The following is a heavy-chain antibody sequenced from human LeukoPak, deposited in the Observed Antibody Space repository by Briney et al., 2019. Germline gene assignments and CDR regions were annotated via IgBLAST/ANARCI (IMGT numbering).Heavy chain of an antibody. CDR2: ISAYNGNT. D-gene: IGHD3-22*01. V-gene: IGHV1-18*01. Sequence: ASVKVSCKASGYTFTSYGISWVRQAPGQGLEWMGWISAYNGNTNYAQKLQGRVTMTTDTSTSTAYMELRSLRSDDTAVYYCARDLGYYDSWLQSAARAFDIWGQGTMVTVSS. CDR1: GYTFTSYG. J-gene: IGHJ3*02. CDR3: ARDLGYYDSWLQSAARAFDI.